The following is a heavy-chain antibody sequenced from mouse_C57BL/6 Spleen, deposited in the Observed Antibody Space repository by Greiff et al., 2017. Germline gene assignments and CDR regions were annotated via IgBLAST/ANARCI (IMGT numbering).Heavy chain of an antibody. V-gene: IGHV1-18*01. CDR1: GYTFTDYN. CDR3: ARWDSFAY. J-gene: IGHJ3*01. CDR2: INPNNGGT. Sequence: VQLKQSGPELVKPGASVKIPCKASGYTFTDYNMDWVKQSHGKSLEWIGDINPNNGGTIYNQKFKGKATLTVDKSSSTAYMELRSLTSADTAVYYCARWDSFAYWGQGTLVTVSA. D-gene: IGHD4-1*01.